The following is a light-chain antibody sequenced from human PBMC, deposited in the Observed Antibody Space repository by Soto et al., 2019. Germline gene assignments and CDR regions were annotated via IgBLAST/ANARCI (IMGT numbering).Light chain of an antibody. V-gene: IGKV3-20*01. J-gene: IGKJ3*01. Sequence: EIVLTQSPGTLSLSPGERATLSCRASQSVSSSYLAWYQQKPGQAPRLLIYGASSRATGIPDRFSGSGSGKDFTLTISRLEPEDFAVYYCQQYGSGIPFGPGTKVDI. CDR3: QQYGSGIP. CDR2: GAS. CDR1: QSVSSSY.